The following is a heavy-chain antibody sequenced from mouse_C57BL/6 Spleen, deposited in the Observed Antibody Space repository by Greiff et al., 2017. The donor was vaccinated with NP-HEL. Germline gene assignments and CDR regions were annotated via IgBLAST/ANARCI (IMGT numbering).Heavy chain of an antibody. CDR3: TRKDRAWFAY. V-gene: IGHV1-15*01. CDR1: GYTFTDYE. CDR2: IDPETGGT. J-gene: IGHJ3*01. D-gene: IGHD2-14*01. Sequence: QVQLKQSGAELVRPGASVTLSCKASGYTFTDYEMHWVKQTPVHGLEWIGAIDPETGGTAYNQKFKGKAILTADKSSSTAYMELRSLTSEDSAVYYCTRKDRAWFAYWGQGTPVTVSA.